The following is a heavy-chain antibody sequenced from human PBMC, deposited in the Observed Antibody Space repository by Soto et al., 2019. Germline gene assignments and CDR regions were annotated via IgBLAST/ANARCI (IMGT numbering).Heavy chain of an antibody. D-gene: IGHD5-12*01. Sequence: SLRLSCAASGFTFSSYGMHWVRQAPGKGLEWVAVISYDGSNKYYADSVKGRFTISRDNSKNTLYLQMNSLRAEDTAVYYCAKGVGIVATIQAFDYWGQGTLVTVSS. CDR3: AKGVGIVATIQAFDY. CDR1: GFTFSSYG. V-gene: IGHV3-30*18. CDR2: ISYDGSNK. J-gene: IGHJ4*02.